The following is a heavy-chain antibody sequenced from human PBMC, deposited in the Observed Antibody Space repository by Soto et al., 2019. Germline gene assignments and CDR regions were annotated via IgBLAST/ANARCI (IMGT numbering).Heavy chain of an antibody. CDR3: ARRFMSAGWLDH. Sequence: QVQLVQSGAEVMRPGASVKVSCESSLYTFTSYSVHWVRQAPGEGLEWMGWINAANGNTEYFERFRGRVTITRDIYASTVHMKLTGLKSEDTDVYYCARRFMSAGWLDHWGQGTLVTVSS. V-gene: IGHV1-3*01. CDR2: INAANGNT. CDR1: LYTFTSYS. J-gene: IGHJ5*02. D-gene: IGHD3-10*01.